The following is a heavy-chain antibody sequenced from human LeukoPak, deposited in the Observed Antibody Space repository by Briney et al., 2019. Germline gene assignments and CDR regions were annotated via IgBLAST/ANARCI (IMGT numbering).Heavy chain of an antibody. CDR2: FDLGDDET. CDR3: AAGDPWHLLDY. V-gene: IGHV1-24*01. CDR1: GYTLTELS. J-gene: IGHJ4*02. Sequence: ASVKVSCKVSGYTLTELSMHWVRQAPGKGLEWMGGFDLGDDETIFAQKFQGRVTMTEDTSTDTAYMELRSLTSEDTAVYYCAAGDPWHLLDYWGQGTLVTVSS. D-gene: IGHD5-12*01.